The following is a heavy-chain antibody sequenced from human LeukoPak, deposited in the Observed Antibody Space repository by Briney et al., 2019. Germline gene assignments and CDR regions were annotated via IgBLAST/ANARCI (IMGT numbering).Heavy chain of an antibody. V-gene: IGHV3-9*01. CDR3: AREGYSGSKHAFDI. J-gene: IGHJ3*02. Sequence: GGSLRLSCAASGFTFDDYAMHWVRQAPGKGLEWVSGISWNSGSIGYADSVKGRFTISRDNAKNSLYLQMNSLRAEDTALYYCAREGYSGSKHAFDIWGQGTMVTVSS. CDR2: ISWNSGSI. CDR1: GFTFDDYA. D-gene: IGHD1-26*01.